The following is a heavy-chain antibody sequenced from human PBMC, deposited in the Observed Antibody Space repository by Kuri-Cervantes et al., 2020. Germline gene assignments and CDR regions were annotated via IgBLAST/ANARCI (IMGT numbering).Heavy chain of an antibody. CDR2: INPNSGGT. CDR3: ARVRGGGRTRDTEAFDY. J-gene: IGHJ4*02. Sequence: ASVKVSCKASGYTFTGYYMHWVRQAPGQGLEWMGWINPNSGGTNYAQKFQGRVTMTRDTSISTAYMELSRLRSDDTAVYYCARVRGGGRTRDTEAFDYWGQGTLVTVSS. V-gene: IGHV1-2*02. CDR1: GYTFTGYY. D-gene: IGHD1-14*01.